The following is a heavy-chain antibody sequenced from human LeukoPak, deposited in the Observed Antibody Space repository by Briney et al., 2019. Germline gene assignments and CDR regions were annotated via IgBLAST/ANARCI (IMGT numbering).Heavy chain of an antibody. J-gene: IGHJ4*02. V-gene: IGHV4-30-2*01. CDR2: IYHSGST. D-gene: IGHD3-10*01. Sequence: SETLSLTCAVSGDSISSGGYSWSWIRQPPGKGLEWIGYIYHSGSTYYNPSLKSRVAISVDRSKNQFSLELSSVTAADTAVYYCVGYYYGSGSYQDYWGQGTLVTVSS. CDR1: GDSISSGGYS. CDR3: VGYYYGSGSYQDY.